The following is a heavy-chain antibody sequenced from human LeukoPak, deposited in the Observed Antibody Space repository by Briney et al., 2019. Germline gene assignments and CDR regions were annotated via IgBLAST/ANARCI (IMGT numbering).Heavy chain of an antibody. V-gene: IGHV3-21*01. CDR3: ATSTTVTTPLLYY. J-gene: IGHJ4*02. Sequence: GGSLRLSCAASGFTFSSYSMNWVRQAPGKGLEWVSSISSSSSYIYYADSVKGRFTISRDNAKNSLYLQMNSLRAEDTAVYYCATSTTVTTPLLYYWGQGTLVTVSS. D-gene: IGHD4-17*01. CDR2: ISSSSSYI. CDR1: GFTFSSYS.